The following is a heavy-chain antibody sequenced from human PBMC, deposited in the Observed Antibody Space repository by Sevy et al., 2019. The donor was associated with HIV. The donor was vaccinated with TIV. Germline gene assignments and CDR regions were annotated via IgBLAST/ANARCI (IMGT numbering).Heavy chain of an antibody. V-gene: IGHV3-15*01. Sequence: GGSLRLSCAASGFTFSNAWMSWVRQAPGKGLEWVGRIKSKTDGGTTDYAAPVKGRFTISRDDSKNTLYLQMNSLKTEDTAVYYCTTAPWSQLVYYYYGMDVWGQGTTVTVSS. CDR3: TTAPWSQLVYYYYGMDV. D-gene: IGHD6-13*01. J-gene: IGHJ6*02. CDR2: IKSKTDGGTT. CDR1: GFTFSNAW.